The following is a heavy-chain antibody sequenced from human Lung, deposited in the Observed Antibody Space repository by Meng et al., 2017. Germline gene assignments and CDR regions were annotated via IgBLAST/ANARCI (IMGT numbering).Heavy chain of an antibody. V-gene: IGHV4-34*01. Sequence: QVQLAPWGVGLLNPSDPLXCTCVVSGGSLSAYYCSWIRQPPGKGLEWIGKINHSGSPNYNPSLASRATISVDTSQNNLSLKLCSVTAADSAVYYCARGPTTMAHDFDYWGQGTLVTVSS. D-gene: IGHD4-11*01. CDR1: GGSLSAYY. CDR2: INHSGSP. J-gene: IGHJ4*02. CDR3: ARGPTTMAHDFDY.